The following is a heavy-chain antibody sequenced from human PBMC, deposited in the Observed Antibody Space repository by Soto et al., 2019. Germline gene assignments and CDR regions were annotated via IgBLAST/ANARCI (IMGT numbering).Heavy chain of an antibody. D-gene: IGHD4-17*01. CDR1: GFSLSTSGVG. CDR2: IYWDDGK. J-gene: IGHJ4*02. CDR3: AHSVGVRGSTVIGY. Sequence: SSPTLVNPTQTLTLTCTFSGFSLSTSGVGVAWIRQPPGKALEWLALIYWDDGKRYSPSLKTRLNITKDTSKNQVVLTMTNMDPVDTATYYCAHSVGVRGSTVIGYWGQGTLVTVAS. V-gene: IGHV2-5*02.